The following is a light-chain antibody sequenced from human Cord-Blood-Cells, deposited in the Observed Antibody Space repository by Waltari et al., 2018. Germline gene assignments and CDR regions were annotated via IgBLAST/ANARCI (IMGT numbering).Light chain of an antibody. CDR2: GAS. J-gene: IGKJ1*01. Sequence: EIVLTPSPGTLSLSSGERATLSCRASQSVSSSYLAWYQQKPGQAPRLLIYGASSRATGIPDRFSGSGSGTDFTLTISRLEPEDFAVYYCQQYGSSPGTFGQGTKVEIK. CDR1: QSVSSSY. CDR3: QQYGSSPGT. V-gene: IGKV3-20*01.